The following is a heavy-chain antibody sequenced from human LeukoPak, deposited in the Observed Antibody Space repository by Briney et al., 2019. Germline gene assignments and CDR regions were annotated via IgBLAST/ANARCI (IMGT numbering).Heavy chain of an antibody. CDR1: GDSISSGGFY. J-gene: IGHJ4*02. CDR2: IYHSGST. Sequence: SETLSLTCTVSGDSISSGGFYWGWIRQHPGKGLEWIGYIYHSGSTYYNPSLKSRVIISVDTSKNQFSLKLSSVTAADTAVYYCARQDNYYFDYWGQGILVTVSS. D-gene: IGHD1-20*01. CDR3: ARQDNYYFDY. V-gene: IGHV4-31*03.